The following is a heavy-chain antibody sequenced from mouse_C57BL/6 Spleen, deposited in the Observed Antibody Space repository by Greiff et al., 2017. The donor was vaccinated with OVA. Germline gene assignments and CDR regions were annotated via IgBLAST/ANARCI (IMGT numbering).Heavy chain of an antibody. V-gene: IGHV1-82*01. CDR1: GYAFSSSW. CDR3: ARSWDGGYVDY. J-gene: IGHJ2*01. D-gene: IGHD4-1*01. CDR2: IYPGDGDT. Sequence: QVQLQQSGPELVKPGASVKISCKASGYAFSSSWMNWVKQRPGTGLEWIGRIYPGDGDTNYNGKFKGKATLTADKSSSTAYMQLSSLTSEDSAVYFSARSWDGGYVDYWGQGTTLTVSS.